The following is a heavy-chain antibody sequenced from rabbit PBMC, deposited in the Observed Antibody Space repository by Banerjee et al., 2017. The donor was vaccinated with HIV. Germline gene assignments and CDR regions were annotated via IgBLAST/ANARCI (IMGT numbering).Heavy chain of an antibody. V-gene: IGHV1S40*01. D-gene: IGHD8-1*01. CDR1: GFSFSSSYY. Sequence: QSLEESGGDLVKPGASLTLTCTASGFSFSSSYYMCWVRQAPGKGLEWIACIYGGSSGNTYYASWAEGRFTISKTSSPAVTLQMTSLTAADTATYFCARRYAGSSSPFNLWGPGTLVTVS. CDR2: IYGGSSGNT. J-gene: IGHJ4*01. CDR3: ARRYAGSSSPFNL.